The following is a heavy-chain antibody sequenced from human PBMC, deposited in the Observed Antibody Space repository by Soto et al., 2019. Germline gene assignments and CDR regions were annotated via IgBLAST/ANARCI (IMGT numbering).Heavy chain of an antibody. CDR2: ISYDGSNK. Sequence: QVQLVESGGGVVQPGRSLRLSCAASGFTFRSYAMHWVRQAPGKGLECVAVISYDGSNKFYRGYVKGRFTISRDNSKNTLYLQINSLRYEDTAVYYCARGDREDIAVVVGVRPGEYGVDVWGQGTTVTVSS. D-gene: IGHD2-15*01. V-gene: IGHV3-30-3*01. CDR1: GFTFRSYA. J-gene: IGHJ6*02. CDR3: ARGDREDIAVVVGVRPGEYGVDV.